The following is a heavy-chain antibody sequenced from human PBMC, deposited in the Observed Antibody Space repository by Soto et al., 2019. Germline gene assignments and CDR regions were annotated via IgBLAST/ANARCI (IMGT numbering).Heavy chain of an antibody. Sequence: SETLSLSCTVSGVSINTFYWSWVRHPAGKGLEWIGRIFSSGSTSFNPSLESRVAMSVDTSKNHFSLNLSSVTAADMAVYYCAREGSYSAYNFAHGIQLWSFDFWGQGALVTVSS. CDR1: GVSINTFY. CDR2: IFSSGST. V-gene: IGHV4-4*07. CDR3: AREGSYSAYNFAHGIQLWSFDF. D-gene: IGHD5-12*01. J-gene: IGHJ4*02.